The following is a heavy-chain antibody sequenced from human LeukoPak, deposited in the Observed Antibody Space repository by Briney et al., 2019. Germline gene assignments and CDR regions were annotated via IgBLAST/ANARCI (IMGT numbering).Heavy chain of an antibody. CDR2: ISGSGGST. Sequence: LSGGSLRLSCAASGFTFSSYAMSWVRQAPGKGLEWVSAISGSGGSTYYADSVKGRFTISRDNSKNTLYLQMNSLRAEDTAVYYCAKWRYSYGPGYFDYWGQGTLVTVSP. CDR3: AKWRYSYGPGYFDY. J-gene: IGHJ4*02. V-gene: IGHV3-23*01. CDR1: GFTFSSYA. D-gene: IGHD5-18*01.